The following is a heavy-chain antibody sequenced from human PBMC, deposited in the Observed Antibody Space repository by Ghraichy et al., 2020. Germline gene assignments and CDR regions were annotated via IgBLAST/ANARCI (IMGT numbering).Heavy chain of an antibody. Sequence: GGSLRLSCAASGFTFSSYGMHWVRQAPGKGLEWVAVIWYDGSNKYYADSVKGRFTISRDNSKNTLYLQMNSLRAEDTAVYYCARPRKVDYGDYAKHYYYYGMDVWGQGTTVTVSS. CDR1: GFTFSSYG. D-gene: IGHD4-17*01. CDR3: ARPRKVDYGDYAKHYYYYGMDV. J-gene: IGHJ6*02. CDR2: IWYDGSNK. V-gene: IGHV3-33*01.